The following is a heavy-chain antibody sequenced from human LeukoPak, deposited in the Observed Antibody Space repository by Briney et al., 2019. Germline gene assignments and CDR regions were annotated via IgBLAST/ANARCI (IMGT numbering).Heavy chain of an antibody. J-gene: IGHJ4*02. D-gene: IGHD3-9*01. Sequence: GGSLRLFCEGFGFPFGSYVMSWVRQAPGKGLEWIAYINHNAEMIFYPDFVKGRFTISRDNPKKSLYLQMNALRYEDTAIYYCARDHDWAFDLWGQGTLVTVSS. V-gene: IGHV3-48*02. CDR1: GFPFGSYV. CDR3: ARDHDWAFDL. CDR2: INHNAEMI.